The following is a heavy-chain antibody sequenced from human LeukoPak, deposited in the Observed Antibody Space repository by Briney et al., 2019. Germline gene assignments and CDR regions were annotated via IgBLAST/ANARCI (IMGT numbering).Heavy chain of an antibody. Sequence: SETLSLTCAVYGGSFSGYYWSWIRQPPGKGQEWIGEINHSGSTNYNPSLKSRVTISVDTSKNQFSLKLSSVTAADTAVYYCARGRRTGTPLTYYYYYMDVWGKGTTVTVSS. CDR3: ARGRRTGTPLTYYYYYMDV. CDR2: INHSGST. CDR1: GGSFSGYY. V-gene: IGHV4-34*01. J-gene: IGHJ6*03. D-gene: IGHD1/OR15-1a*01.